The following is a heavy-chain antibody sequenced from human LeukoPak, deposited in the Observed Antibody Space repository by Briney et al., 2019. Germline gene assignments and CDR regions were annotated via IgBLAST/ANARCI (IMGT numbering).Heavy chain of an antibody. J-gene: IGHJ4*02. V-gene: IGHV4-59*11. CDR1: DNFNRIHH. Sequence: PSETLSLTCTVCDNFNRIHHWSWLRQPPGKGLEWIGYIHYTGTTDYNPSLKSRVTISIDTSNNQCSLKLNSLTAADTAVYYCSRDRLQYGTYIDSWGQGTLVTVSS. D-gene: IGHD4-11*01. CDR2: IHYTGTT. CDR3: SRDRLQYGTYIDS.